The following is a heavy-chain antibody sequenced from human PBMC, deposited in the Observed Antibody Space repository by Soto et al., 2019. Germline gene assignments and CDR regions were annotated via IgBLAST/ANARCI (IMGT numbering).Heavy chain of an antibody. CDR3: AHKGGGDRILDY. CDR2: IYWDDAK. D-gene: IGHD3-16*01. J-gene: IGHJ4*02. V-gene: IGHV2-5*02. Sequence: QITLKESGPTLVKPTQTLTLTCTFSGFSLSASGVGVGWIRQPPGKALEWLAIIYWDDAKHYSPSLKNSLTIPKDTSKNQVVLTMTNMDPVDTATYYCAHKGGGDRILDYWGQGTLVTVSS. CDR1: GFSLSASGVG.